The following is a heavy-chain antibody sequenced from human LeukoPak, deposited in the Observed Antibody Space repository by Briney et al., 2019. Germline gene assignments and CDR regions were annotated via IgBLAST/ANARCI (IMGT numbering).Heavy chain of an antibody. CDR3: ARGDEESSSWLYFDY. D-gene: IGHD6-13*01. CDR2: IYHSGST. Sequence: SETLSLTCTVSGGYISSGGYYRSWSRQPPGNGLEWIGYIYHSGSTYYNPSLKSRVTISVDRSKNQFSLKLSSVTAADTAVYYCARGDEESSSWLYFDYWGQGTLVTVSS. CDR1: GGYISSGGYY. J-gene: IGHJ4*02. V-gene: IGHV4-30-2*01.